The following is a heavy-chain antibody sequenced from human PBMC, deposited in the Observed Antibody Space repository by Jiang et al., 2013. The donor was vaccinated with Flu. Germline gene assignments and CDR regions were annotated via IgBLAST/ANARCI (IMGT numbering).Heavy chain of an antibody. CDR1: SGVG. J-gene: IGHJ3*02. V-gene: IGHV2-5*02. D-gene: IGHD3-3*01. CDR2: IYWDDDK. Sequence: SGVGVGWVRQPPGKTLESVALIYWDDDKRYSPSLQNRVSVARDTSKNQVVLTLSNLVPSDTGTYYCAHRRTGLLSGYSPNDAFDIWGPGTMVIVSP. CDR3: AHRRTGLLSGYSPNDAFDI.